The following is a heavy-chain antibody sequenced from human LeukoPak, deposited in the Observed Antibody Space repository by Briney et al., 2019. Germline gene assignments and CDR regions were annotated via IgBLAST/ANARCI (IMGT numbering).Heavy chain of an antibody. Sequence: GGSLRLSCAASGFTFSSYEMNWVRQAPGKGLEWVSYISSSGSTIYYADSVKGRFTISRDNAKNSLYLQMNSLRAEDTAVYYCARAHDYYYYMDVWGKGTTVTISS. CDR2: ISSSGSTI. CDR3: ARAHDYYYYMDV. J-gene: IGHJ6*03. CDR1: GFTFSSYE. V-gene: IGHV3-48*03.